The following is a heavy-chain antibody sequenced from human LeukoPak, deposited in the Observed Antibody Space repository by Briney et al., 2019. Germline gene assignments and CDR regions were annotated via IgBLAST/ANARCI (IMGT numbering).Heavy chain of an antibody. Sequence: ASETLSLTCGVSDVSISSGHYWGWIRQSPGTGLAWIGSVKYAGDTYYHPSLDGRATISLDTSKNQFSLKLNSVTAADTAVYYCARDGGSYSRNWLDPWGRGTLVTVSS. CDR2: VKYAGDT. V-gene: IGHV4-38-2*02. CDR1: DVSISSGHY. J-gene: IGHJ5*02. CDR3: ARDGGSYSRNWLDP. D-gene: IGHD3-16*01.